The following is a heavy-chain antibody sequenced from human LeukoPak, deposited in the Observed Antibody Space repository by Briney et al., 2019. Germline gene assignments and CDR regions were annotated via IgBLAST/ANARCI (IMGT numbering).Heavy chain of an antibody. D-gene: IGHD3-10*01. CDR3: ARGPDGSGTNAFDV. CDR1: GFTFSSYS. Sequence: GGSLRLSCAASGFTFSSYSMHWVRQAPGKGLEWVAFIWGGGSIKYYADSVKGRFTISRDNAKNPLYLQMNSLRDADTAVYYCARGPDGSGTNAFDVWGQGTMVTVSS. CDR2: IWGGGSIK. J-gene: IGHJ3*01. V-gene: IGHV3-33*01.